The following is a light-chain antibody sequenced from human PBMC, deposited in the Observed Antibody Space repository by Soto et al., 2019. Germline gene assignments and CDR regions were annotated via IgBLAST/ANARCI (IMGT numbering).Light chain of an antibody. CDR2: ASY. CDR3: QQRSNWPSIT. CDR1: QSIGSS. Sequence: EIVLTQSPDTLSLSPGERATLSCRASQSIGSSLAWYQQKPGQAPRLLIYASYNRATGIPARFSGSGSGTDFTLTISSLEPEDFAVYYCQQRSNWPSITFGQGTRLEIK. J-gene: IGKJ5*01. V-gene: IGKV3-11*01.